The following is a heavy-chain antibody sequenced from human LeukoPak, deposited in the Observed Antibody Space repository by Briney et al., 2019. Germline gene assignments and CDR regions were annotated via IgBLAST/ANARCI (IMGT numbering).Heavy chain of an antibody. D-gene: IGHD3-3*01. CDR1: GYTLTELS. CDR2: FDPEDGET. J-gene: IGHJ6*03. CDR3: ATAPGPYYDFWSGLNYYYYMDV. V-gene: IGHV1-24*01. Sequence: ASVKVSCKVSGYTLTELSMHWVRQAPGKGLEWIGVFDPEDGETIYAQKFQGRVTMTEDTSTDTAYMELSSLRSEDAAVYYCATAPGPYYDFWSGLNYYYYMDVWGKGTTVTVSS.